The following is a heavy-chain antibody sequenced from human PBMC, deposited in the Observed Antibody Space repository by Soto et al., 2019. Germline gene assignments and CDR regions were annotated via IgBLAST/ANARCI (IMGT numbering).Heavy chain of an antibody. J-gene: IGHJ6*02. D-gene: IGHD6-25*01. CDR2: IIPIFGTA. Sequence: QVQLVPSGAEVKKPGSSVKVSCKASGGTFSSYAISWVRQAPGQGLEWMGGIIPIFGTANYGQKIQGRVTITADESTSTAYMELSSRRSEDTDVYYCARGYSSASRYYYYYYGRDVWGQGSTVTVSS. V-gene: IGHV1-69*01. CDR3: ARGYSSASRYYYYYYGRDV. CDR1: GGTFSSYA.